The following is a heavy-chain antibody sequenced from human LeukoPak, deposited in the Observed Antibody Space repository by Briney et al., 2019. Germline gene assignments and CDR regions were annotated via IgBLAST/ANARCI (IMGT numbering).Heavy chain of an antibody. V-gene: IGHV7-4-1*02. Sequence: ASVKVSCKDSGYSFTSSAMNWVRQAPGQGLEWMGWINTNTGNPTYAQGFTGRFVFSLDTSVSTAYLQISSLKTEDTAVYYCARSLTYGDHPPFDYWGQGTLVTVSS. D-gene: IGHD4-17*01. CDR1: GYSFTSSA. CDR3: ARSLTYGDHPPFDY. J-gene: IGHJ4*02. CDR2: INTNTGNP.